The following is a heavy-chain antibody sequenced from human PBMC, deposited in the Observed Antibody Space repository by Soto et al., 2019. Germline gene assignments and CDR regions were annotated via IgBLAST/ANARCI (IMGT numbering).Heavy chain of an antibody. CDR1: GYTFTSYA. J-gene: IGHJ3*02. V-gene: IGHV1-3*01. D-gene: IGHD3-10*01. CDR2: INAGNGNT. Sequence: ASVKVSCKASGYTFTSYAMHWVRQTPGQRLEWMGWINAGNGNTKYSQKFQGRVTITRDTSASTAYMELSSLRSEDTAVYYCARGRITMVRGPGTFDIWGQGTMVT. CDR3: ARGRITMVRGPGTFDI.